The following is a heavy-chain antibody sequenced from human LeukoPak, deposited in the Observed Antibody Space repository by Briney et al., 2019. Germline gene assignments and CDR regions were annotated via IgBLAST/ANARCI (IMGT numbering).Heavy chain of an antibody. Sequence: GGSLRLSCAASGFTFSSYGMHWVRQAPGKGLEWVAVIWYDGSNKYYADSVKGRFTISRDNSKNTLYLQVNSLRAEDTAVYYRARSGRYCSSTSCYDDAFDIWGQGTMVTVSS. CDR3: ARSGRYCSSTSCYDDAFDI. CDR2: IWYDGSNK. D-gene: IGHD2-2*01. J-gene: IGHJ3*02. V-gene: IGHV3-33*01. CDR1: GFTFSSYG.